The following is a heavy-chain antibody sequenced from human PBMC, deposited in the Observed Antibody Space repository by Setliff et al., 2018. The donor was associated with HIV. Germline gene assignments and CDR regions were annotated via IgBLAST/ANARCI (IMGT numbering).Heavy chain of an antibody. CDR3: ARDSWDSSSWPDTLDY. CDR1: GFTFNSYC. Sequence: SLRLSCATSGFTFNSYCMHWVRQAPGKGLEWVAVIWYDGSNKYYADSVKGRFTISRDNSKNTLYLQMNSLRAEDTAVYYCARDSWDSSSWPDTLDYWGQGTLVTVSS. D-gene: IGHD6-13*01. J-gene: IGHJ4*02. V-gene: IGHV3-33*08. CDR2: IWYDGSNK.